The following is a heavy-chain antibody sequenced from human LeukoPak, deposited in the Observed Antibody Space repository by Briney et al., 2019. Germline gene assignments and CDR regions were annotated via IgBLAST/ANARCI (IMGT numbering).Heavy chain of an antibody. Sequence: GGSLRLSCAASGFTFSSYDMNWVRQAPGKGLEWVSYISSSGSTIYYADSVKGRFTISRDNAKNSLYLQMNSLRAEDTAVYYCARASVLLSADYWGQGTLVTVSS. CDR2: ISSSGSTI. J-gene: IGHJ4*02. CDR3: ARASVLLSADY. V-gene: IGHV3-48*03. CDR1: GFTFSSYD. D-gene: IGHD3-16*01.